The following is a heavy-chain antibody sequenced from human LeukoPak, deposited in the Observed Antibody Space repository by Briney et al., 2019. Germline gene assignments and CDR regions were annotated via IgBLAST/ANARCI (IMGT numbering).Heavy chain of an antibody. CDR2: IKHDGSEK. V-gene: IGHV3-7*01. J-gene: IGHJ4*02. CDR3: VRDHVWGPDNPDY. Sequence: PGGSLRLSCAASGFTFSNFWMSWIRQLPGKRLEWVGNIKHDGSEKYYLDSLKGRFTISRYNAKNSVYLHVNSLRAEDTAVYYCVRDHVWGPDNPDYWGQGTLVTVSS. CDR1: GFTFSNFW. D-gene: IGHD3-16*01.